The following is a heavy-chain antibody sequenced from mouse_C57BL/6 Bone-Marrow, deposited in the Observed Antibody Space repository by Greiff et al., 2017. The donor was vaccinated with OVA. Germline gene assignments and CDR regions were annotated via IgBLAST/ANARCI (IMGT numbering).Heavy chain of an antibody. CDR2: INPGSGGT. CDR1: GYAFTNYL. Sequence: VQLQQSGAPLVRPGTSSKVSCKASGYAFTNYLISWVKQRPGQGLEWIGVINPGSGGTNYNEKFKGKATLTADKSSSTPYMQLSSLTYEDSAVYFCARGGYVDGADYWGQGTTLTVSS. J-gene: IGHJ2*01. V-gene: IGHV1-54*01. D-gene: IGHD3-1*01. CDR3: ARGGYVDGADY.